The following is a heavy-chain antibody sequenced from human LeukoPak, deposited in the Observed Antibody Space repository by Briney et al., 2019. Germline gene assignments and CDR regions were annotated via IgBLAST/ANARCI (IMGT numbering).Heavy chain of an antibody. CDR2: IYYSGST. J-gene: IGHJ4*02. CDR3: ARGSIGGAAAGIDY. D-gene: IGHD6-13*01. Sequence: SETLSLTCTVSGGSISSGGYYWSWIRQHPGKGLEWIGYIYYSGSTYYNPSLKSRVTISVDTSKNQFSLKLSSVTGADTAVYYCARGSIGGAAAGIDYWGQGTLVTVSS. V-gene: IGHV4-31*03. CDR1: GGSISSGGYY.